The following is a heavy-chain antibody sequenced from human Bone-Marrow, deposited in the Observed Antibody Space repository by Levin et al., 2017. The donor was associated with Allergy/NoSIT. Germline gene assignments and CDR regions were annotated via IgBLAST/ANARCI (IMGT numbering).Heavy chain of an antibody. V-gene: IGHV3-23*01. Sequence: GESLKISCAASGFSFSGYAMNWVRQAPGKGLEWVSGIEGSGGTSYYADSVKGRFTISRDNSKNTLYLQMNSLRAADTAVYYCAKDGITGFRGPRGNYYGVDVWGQGTTVTVSS. D-gene: IGHD3-10*01. CDR2: IEGSGGTS. CDR1: GFSFSGYA. J-gene: IGHJ6*02. CDR3: AKDGITGFRGPRGNYYGVDV.